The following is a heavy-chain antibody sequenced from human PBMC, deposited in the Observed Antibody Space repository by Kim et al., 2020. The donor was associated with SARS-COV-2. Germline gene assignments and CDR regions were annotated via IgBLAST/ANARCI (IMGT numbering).Heavy chain of an antibody. J-gene: IGHJ6*02. CDR1: GFTFNYFG. CDR2: ISHDGTDK. V-gene: IGHV3-30*18. Sequence: GGSLRLSCAASGFTFNYFGMHWVRQAPGKGLEWVTTISHDGTDKYYVDSVKGRFTISRDNSMNTLHLQMNSLRPEDTAVYYCAKDVRNFDYRDGMDVWGPGTTVSVSS. CDR3: AKDVRNFDYRDGMDV. D-gene: IGHD3-9*01.